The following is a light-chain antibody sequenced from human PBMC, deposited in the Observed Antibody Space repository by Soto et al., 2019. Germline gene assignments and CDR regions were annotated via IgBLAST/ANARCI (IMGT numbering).Light chain of an antibody. CDR2: DVN. J-gene: IGLJ1*01. CDR3: ASYAGRNKFV. CDR1: SSDVGAYDY. V-gene: IGLV2-8*01. Sequence: QSALTQPPSASGSPGQSVSISCTGTSSDVGAYDYVSWYQQHPGQAPKLLIFDVNKRPSGVPDRFSGSKSGNTASLSISGLQAEDEADYYCASYAGRNKFVFGIGTKLTVL.